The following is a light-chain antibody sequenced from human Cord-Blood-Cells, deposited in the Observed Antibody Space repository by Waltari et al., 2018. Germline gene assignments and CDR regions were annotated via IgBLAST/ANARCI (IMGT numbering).Light chain of an antibody. CDR2: EVN. CDR1: SSDVGSYNL. V-gene: IGLV2-23*02. J-gene: IGLJ1*01. Sequence: QSALPQPASVSGSPGQSITISCTGTSSDVGSYNLVSWYQQHPGKAPKLMIYEVNKRPSGVSNRFSGSKSGNTASLTIYGLQAEDEADYYCCSYAGSSTYVFGTGTKVTVL. CDR3: CSYAGSSTYV.